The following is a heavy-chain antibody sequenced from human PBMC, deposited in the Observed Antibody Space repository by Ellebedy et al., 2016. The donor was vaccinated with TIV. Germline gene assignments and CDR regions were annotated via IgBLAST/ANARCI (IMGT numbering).Heavy chain of an antibody. CDR3: IRLVATGTW. Sequence: GESLKISCAASGFTFSASAMHWVRQASGKGLEWVGRIRNKANSYATGYAASVKGMFTISRDDSKNMAYLQMSSLKTEDTAVYYCIRLVATGTWWGQGTLVTVSS. D-gene: IGHD6-13*01. J-gene: IGHJ4*02. CDR2: IRNKANSYAT. CDR1: GFTFSASA. V-gene: IGHV3-73*01.